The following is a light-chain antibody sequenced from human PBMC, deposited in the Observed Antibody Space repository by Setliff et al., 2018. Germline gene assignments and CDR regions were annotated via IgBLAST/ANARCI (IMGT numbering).Light chain of an antibody. Sequence: QSALTQPPSASGSPGQSVTISCTGTSSDVGGYNYVSWYQQHPGKAPKLMIYEVSKRPSGVPDRFSGSKSGNTASLTVSGLQAEDEADYYCSSYAGSNNPDVFGTGTKGTV. CDR1: SSDVGGYNY. CDR2: EVS. J-gene: IGLJ1*01. V-gene: IGLV2-8*01. CDR3: SSYAGSNNPDV.